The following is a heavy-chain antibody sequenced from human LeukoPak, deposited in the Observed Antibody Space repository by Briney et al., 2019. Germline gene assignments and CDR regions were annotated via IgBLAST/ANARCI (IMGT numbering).Heavy chain of an antibody. CDR3: ARDFHPIGYCSSTSCHAFDY. D-gene: IGHD2-2*01. CDR2: INPNSGGT. V-gene: IGHV1-2*02. CDR1: GYTFTGYY. Sequence: ASVKVSCKASGYTFTGYYMHWVRQAPGQGLEWMGWINPNSGGTNYAQKFQGRVTMTRDTSISTAYMELSRLRSDDTAVYYCARDFHPIGYCSSTSCHAFDYWGQGTLVNVSS. J-gene: IGHJ4*02.